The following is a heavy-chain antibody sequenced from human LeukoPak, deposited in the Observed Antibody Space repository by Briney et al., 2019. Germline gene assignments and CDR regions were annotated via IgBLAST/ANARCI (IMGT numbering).Heavy chain of an antibody. D-gene: IGHD1-26*01. CDR1: GFTFSSYA. Sequence: TGGSLRLSCAASGFTFSSYAMSWVRQAPGKGLEWDSAIRDSGSSTHYADSVKGRFTTSRDNSKNTLFLQMNSLRAEDTAIYYCAKYGPQDSGSSHFDYWGQGALVTVSS. V-gene: IGHV3-23*01. J-gene: IGHJ4*02. CDR3: AKYGPQDSGSSHFDY. CDR2: IRDSGSST.